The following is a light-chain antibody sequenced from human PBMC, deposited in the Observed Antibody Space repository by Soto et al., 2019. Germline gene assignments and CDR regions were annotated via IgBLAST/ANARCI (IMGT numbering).Light chain of an antibody. CDR2: AAS. Sequence: DIQMTQSPSSLSASGGDRVTMTCRASQDIANYLVWYQQQPGKVPNLLIYAASTLHSGVPSRFSGSGSGTDFTLTISSLQPEDVGTYYCQRYDDAPLTFGGGTKVDIK. J-gene: IGKJ4*01. CDR1: QDIANY. V-gene: IGKV1-27*01. CDR3: QRYDDAPLT.